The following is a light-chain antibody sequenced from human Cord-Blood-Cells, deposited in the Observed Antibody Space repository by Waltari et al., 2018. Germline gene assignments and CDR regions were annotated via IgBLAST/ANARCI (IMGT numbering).Light chain of an antibody. CDR1: STDVGGYNS. CDR3: SSYAGSNNWV. J-gene: IGLJ3*02. Sequence: QSALTQPPSASGSPGQSVTISCTRTSTDVGGYNSVSWYQQHPGKAPKLMIYDVSKRPSGVPDRFSGTKSGNTASLTVSGHQAEDEADYYCSSYAGSNNWVFGGVTKLTVL. V-gene: IGLV2-8*01. CDR2: DVS.